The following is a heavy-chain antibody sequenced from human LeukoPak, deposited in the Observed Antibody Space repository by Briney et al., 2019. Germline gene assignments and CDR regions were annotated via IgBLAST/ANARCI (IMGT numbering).Heavy chain of an antibody. CDR3: ARVRLDYYETGIDSFDV. Sequence: PGGSLRLSCAASGFSFSSFEMNWVRQAPGKGLEWVSYISSGGSTMYYADSVKGRFTISRHNANTLYLQMNSLKIEDTAVYYCARVRLDYYETGIDSFDVWGQGTMVTVSS. D-gene: IGHD3-22*01. V-gene: IGHV3-48*03. J-gene: IGHJ3*01. CDR1: GFSFSSFE. CDR2: ISSGGSTM.